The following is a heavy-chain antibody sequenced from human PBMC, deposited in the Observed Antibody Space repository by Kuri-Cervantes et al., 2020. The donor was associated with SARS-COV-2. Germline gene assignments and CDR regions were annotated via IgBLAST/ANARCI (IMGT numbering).Heavy chain of an antibody. Sequence: ASVKVSCKASGYTLTTYYMHWVRQARGQGLEWMGVIDPSGGGTVYAQLFQGRVTMTSDTSTSTVYTELSSLRSDDTAVYYCARGGSSLFDFWGQVTLVTVAS. CDR1: GYTLTTYY. V-gene: IGHV1-46*01. D-gene: IGHD6-19*01. J-gene: IGHJ4*02. CDR3: ARGGSSLFDF. CDR2: IDPSGGGT.